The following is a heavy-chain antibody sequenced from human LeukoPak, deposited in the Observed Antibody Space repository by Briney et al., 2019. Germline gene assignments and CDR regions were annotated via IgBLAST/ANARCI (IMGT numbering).Heavy chain of an antibody. CDR2: IKSKTDGGTT. CDR3: TTLRVYVWGSYRDYYYYYMDV. Sequence: GGSLRLSCAASGFTFSGSAMHWVRQAPGKGLEWVGRIKSKTDGGTTDYAAPVKGRFTISRDDSKNTLYLQMNSLKTEDTAVYYCTTLRVYVWGSYRDYYYYYMDVWGKGTTVTVSS. V-gene: IGHV3-15*01. J-gene: IGHJ6*03. D-gene: IGHD3-16*02. CDR1: GFTFSGSA.